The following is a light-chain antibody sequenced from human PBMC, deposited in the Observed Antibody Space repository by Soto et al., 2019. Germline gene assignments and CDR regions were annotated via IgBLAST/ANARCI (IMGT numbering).Light chain of an antibody. Sequence: QSVLTQPASVSGSPGQSITISCTGTSSDVGAYNYVSWYQQHPGKAPKLMIYDVTNRPSGVSNRFSSSKSGNTASLTISGLQAEDEADYYCSSYTSSSPWVFGTGTKLTVL. J-gene: IGLJ1*01. CDR3: SSYTSSSPWV. V-gene: IGLV2-14*01. CDR1: SSDVGAYNY. CDR2: DVT.